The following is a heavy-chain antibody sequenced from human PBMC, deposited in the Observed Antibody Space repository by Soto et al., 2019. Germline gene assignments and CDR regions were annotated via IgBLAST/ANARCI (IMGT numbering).Heavy chain of an antibody. Sequence: QVQLVQSGAEVKKPGASVKVSCKASGYTFTNYDINWVRQAPGQGLEWMGWMDPKSGNTDYAQKFQGRVTITRNTSISTAYLEVSSLSSEDTAVYFCARGRGWRDYWGQGTLLTFSS. CDR3: ARGRGWRDY. D-gene: IGHD2-15*01. CDR2: MDPKSGNT. CDR1: GYTFTNYD. J-gene: IGHJ4*02. V-gene: IGHV1-8*01.